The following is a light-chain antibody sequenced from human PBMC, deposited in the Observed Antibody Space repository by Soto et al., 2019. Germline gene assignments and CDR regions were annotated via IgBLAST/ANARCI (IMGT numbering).Light chain of an antibody. CDR2: GAS. Sequence: EIVMTQSPATLSVSPGERATLSCRASQSVSNNLAWYQQKPGQAPRLLIYGASTWATGIPARFSGSGSGTEFTLTISSLQSEDFAVYYCQQYNTWSPLTFGGGTKVETK. V-gene: IGKV3-15*01. CDR3: QQYNTWSPLT. CDR1: QSVSNN. J-gene: IGKJ4*01.